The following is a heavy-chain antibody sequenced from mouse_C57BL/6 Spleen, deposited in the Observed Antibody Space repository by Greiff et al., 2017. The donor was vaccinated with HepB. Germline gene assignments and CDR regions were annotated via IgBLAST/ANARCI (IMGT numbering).Heavy chain of an antibody. CDR3: ARNYGYYFDY. D-gene: IGHD2-2*01. V-gene: IGHV1-82*01. CDR1: GYAFSSSW. J-gene: IGHJ2*01. Sequence: QVLLQQSGPELVKPGASVKISCKASGYAFSSSWMNWVKQRPGKGLEWIGRIYPGDGDTNYNGKFKGKATLTADKSSSTAYMQLSSLTSEDSAVYFCARNYGYYFDYWGQGTTLTVSS. CDR2: IYPGDGDT.